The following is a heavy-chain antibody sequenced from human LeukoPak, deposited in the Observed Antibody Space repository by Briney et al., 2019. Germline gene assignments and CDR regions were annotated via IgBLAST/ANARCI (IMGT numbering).Heavy chain of an antibody. J-gene: IGHJ4*02. CDR3: ARDARLYKWELLSY. D-gene: IGHD1-26*01. V-gene: IGHV3-30*04. CDR2: MSYDEKYK. Sequence: GGSLRLSCAASGFNFSNYAIHWVRQAPGKGLEWVAVMSYDEKYKIYADSVKGRFTISRDNSKNTVYLQMDNLRPEDTAVYYCARDARLYKWELLSYWGQGTLVTVSS. CDR1: GFNFSNYA.